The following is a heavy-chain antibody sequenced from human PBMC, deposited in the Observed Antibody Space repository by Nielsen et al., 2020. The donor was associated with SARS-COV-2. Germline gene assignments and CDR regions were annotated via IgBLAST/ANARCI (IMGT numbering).Heavy chain of an antibody. CDR2: IYYSGST. J-gene: IGHJ6*02. V-gene: IGHV4-59*01. D-gene: IGHD5-18*01. CDR1: GGSISSYY. Sequence: GSLRLSCTVSGGSISSYYWSWIRQPPGKGLEWIGYIYYSGSTNYNPSLKSRVTISVDTSKNQFSLKLSSVTAADTAVYYCARRDTATSHGMDVWGQGTTVTVSS. CDR3: ARRDTATSHGMDV.